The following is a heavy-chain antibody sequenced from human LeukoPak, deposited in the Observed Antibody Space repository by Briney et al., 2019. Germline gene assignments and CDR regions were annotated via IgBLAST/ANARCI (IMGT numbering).Heavy chain of an antibody. Sequence: PGGSLRLSCAASGFTFSSYSMNWVRQAPGKGLEWVSYISSSSSTIYYADSVQGRFTLSRDNAKNSLFLQMNSLRVEDTAVYYCARDGTPLYSSGWVYMDVWGLGTTITISS. D-gene: IGHD6-25*01. CDR3: ARDGTPLYSSGWVYMDV. V-gene: IGHV3-48*04. CDR2: ISSSSSTI. CDR1: GFTFSSYS. J-gene: IGHJ6*03.